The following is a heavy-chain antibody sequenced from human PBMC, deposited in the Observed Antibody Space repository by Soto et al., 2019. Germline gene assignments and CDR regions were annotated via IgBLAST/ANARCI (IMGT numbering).Heavy chain of an antibody. J-gene: IGHJ5*02. Sequence: TLSLTCTVSGGSISSGGYYWSWIRQHPGKGLEWIGYIYYSGSTYYNPSLKSRVTISVDTSKNQFSLKLSSVTAADTAVYYCARDDLVCGAAGIEPWCQGTRVTVS. CDR3: ARDDLVCGAAGIEP. D-gene: IGHD2-21*01. CDR2: IYYSGST. CDR1: GGSISSGGYY. V-gene: IGHV4-31*03.